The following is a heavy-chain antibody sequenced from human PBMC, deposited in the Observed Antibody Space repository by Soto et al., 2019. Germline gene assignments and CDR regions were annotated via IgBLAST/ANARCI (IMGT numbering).Heavy chain of an antibody. CDR2: IIPILSTT. V-gene: IGHV1-69*08. Sequence: QFQLVQSGPEVKKPGSSVKVSCKASGGTFNGYTISWVRQAPGQGLEWVGRIIPILSTTNYAQKFQGRATITADKSTSTAYMELSSLRSDDTALYFCARGGDWNNSHMDVWGKGTTVTVSS. D-gene: IGHD1-1*01. CDR3: ARGGDWNNSHMDV. J-gene: IGHJ6*03. CDR1: GGTFNGYT.